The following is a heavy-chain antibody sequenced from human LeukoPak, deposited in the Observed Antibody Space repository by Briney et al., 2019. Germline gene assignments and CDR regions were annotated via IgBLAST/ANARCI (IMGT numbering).Heavy chain of an antibody. CDR2: IWYDGSNK. CDR1: RFTFSNYG. J-gene: IGHJ4*02. D-gene: IGHD5-18*01. Sequence: GGSLRLSCAASRFTFSNYGMHWVRQAPGKGLEWVAVIWYDGSNKYYADSVKGRFTISRDNSKNTLYLQMNSLRAEDTAVYYCASDPGRGYTYGYGFDYWGQGTLVTVSS. CDR3: ASDPGRGYTYGYGFDY. V-gene: IGHV3-33*01.